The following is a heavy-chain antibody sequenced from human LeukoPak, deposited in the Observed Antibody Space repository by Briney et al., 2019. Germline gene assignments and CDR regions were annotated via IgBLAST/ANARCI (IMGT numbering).Heavy chain of an antibody. CDR1: GYTFTSYG. D-gene: IGHD4-17*01. J-gene: IGHJ4*02. V-gene: IGHV1-18*01. Sequence: ASVKVSCKASGYTFTSYGIIWVRQAPGQGLEWMGWISAYNGNTSYAQKLQGRVTMTTDTSTSTAYMELRSLRSDDTAVYYCARDPATAVFDYWGQGTLVTVSS. CDR2: ISAYNGNT. CDR3: ARDPATAVFDY.